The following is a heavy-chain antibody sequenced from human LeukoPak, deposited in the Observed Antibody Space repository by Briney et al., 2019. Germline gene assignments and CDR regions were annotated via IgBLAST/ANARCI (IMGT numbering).Heavy chain of an antibody. CDR3: ASCSGGSCYPMGIGY. J-gene: IGHJ4*02. CDR1: GGTFSSYA. V-gene: IGHV1-69*13. Sequence: SVKVSCKASGGTFSSYAISWVRQAPGQGLEWMEGIIPIFGAANYAQKFQGRVTITADESTSTAYMELSSLRSEDTAVYYCASCSGGSCYPMGIGYWGQGTLVTVSS. CDR2: IIPIFGAA. D-gene: IGHD2-15*01.